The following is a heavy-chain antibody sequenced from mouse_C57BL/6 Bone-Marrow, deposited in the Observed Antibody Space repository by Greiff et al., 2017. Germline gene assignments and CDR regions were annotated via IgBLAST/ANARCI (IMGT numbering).Heavy chain of an antibody. D-gene: IGHD2-12*01. CDR3: ARGLYPYWYFDV. V-gene: IGHV1-55*01. J-gene: IGHJ1*03. CDR1: GYTFTSYW. Sequence: QVQLQQPGAELVKPGASVKMSCKASGYTFTSYWITWVKQRPGQGLEWIGDIYPGSGSTNYNETFKSKATLTVDTSSSTAYMQLSSLTSEDSAVYYCARGLYPYWYFDVWGTGTTVTVSS. CDR2: IYPGSGST.